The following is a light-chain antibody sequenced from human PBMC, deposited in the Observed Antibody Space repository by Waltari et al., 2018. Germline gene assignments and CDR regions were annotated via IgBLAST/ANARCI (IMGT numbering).Light chain of an antibody. V-gene: IGLV1-40*01. CDR2: GNS. J-gene: IGLJ2*01. Sequence: QSVLTQPPSVSGAPGQRVTISCTGSSSNIGAGYDGPWYQQLPGTAPKLLIYGNSNRPSGVPDRFSGSKSGTSASLAITGLQAEDEADYYCQSYDSSLSGFVVFGGGTKLTVL. CDR1: SSNIGAGYD. CDR3: QSYDSSLSGFVV.